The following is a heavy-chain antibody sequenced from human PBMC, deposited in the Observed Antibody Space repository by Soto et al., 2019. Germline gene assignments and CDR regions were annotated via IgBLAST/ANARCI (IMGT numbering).Heavy chain of an antibody. CDR1: GFSFIDYW. D-gene: IGHD1-26*01. CDR3: ARDKFSGTYYIKGVTYLFDY. Sequence: LRLSCAASGFSFIDYWMSWVRQAPGKGLEWVANLNQDGNEKNYMDYVKGRFTISRDNAKNSVCLQLNSLRAEDTAVYYCARDKFSGTYYIKGVTYLFDYWGQGALVTVSS. J-gene: IGHJ4*02. V-gene: IGHV3-7*03. CDR2: LNQDGNEK.